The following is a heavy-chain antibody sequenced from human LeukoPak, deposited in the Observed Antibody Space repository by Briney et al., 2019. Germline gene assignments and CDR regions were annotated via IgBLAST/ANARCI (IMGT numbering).Heavy chain of an antibody. Sequence: SGPTLVNPTQTLTLTCTFSGFSLSTSEVGVGWIRQPPGKALEWLALIYWNDDKRYSPSLKSRLTITKDTAKNQVVLTMTNMDPVDTATYYCAHRRAMMRVGWFDPWGQGTLVTVSS. D-gene: IGHD3-22*01. V-gene: IGHV2-5*01. J-gene: IGHJ5*02. CDR1: GFSLSTSEVG. CDR3: AHRRAMMRVGWFDP. CDR2: IYWNDDK.